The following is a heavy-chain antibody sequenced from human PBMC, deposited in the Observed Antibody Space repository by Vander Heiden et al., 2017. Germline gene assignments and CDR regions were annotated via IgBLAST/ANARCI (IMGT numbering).Heavy chain of an antibody. CDR1: AFPFSSYS. J-gene: IGHJ4*02. V-gene: IGHV3-21*01. D-gene: IGHD3-10*01. CDR3: AKAHYGRKGTIDY. Sequence: EVQLVESGGGLVKPGGSLRLSCAASAFPFSSYSMNWVRQAPGKGLEWVSSISSSSSYIYYADSVKGRFTISRDNAKNSLYLQMNSLRAEDTAVYYCAKAHYGRKGTIDYWGQGTLVTVSS. CDR2: ISSSSSYI.